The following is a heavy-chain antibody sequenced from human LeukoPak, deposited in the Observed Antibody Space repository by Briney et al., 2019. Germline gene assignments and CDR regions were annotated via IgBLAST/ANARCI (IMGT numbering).Heavy chain of an antibody. D-gene: IGHD3-9*01. CDR3: ARISPTYYDILTGYYRGDYFDY. J-gene: IGHJ4*02. V-gene: IGHV1-18*01. CDR2: ISAYNGNT. Sequence: ASVKVSCKASGYTFTSYGISWVRQAPGQGLEWMGWISAYNGNTNYAQKLQGRVTMTTDTSTSTAYMELRSLRSDDTAVYYCARISPTYYDILTGYYRGDYFDYWGQGTLATVSS. CDR1: GYTFTSYG.